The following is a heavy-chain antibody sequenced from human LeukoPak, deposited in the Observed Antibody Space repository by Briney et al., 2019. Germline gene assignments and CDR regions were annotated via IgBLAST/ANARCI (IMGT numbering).Heavy chain of an antibody. Sequence: ASVKVSCKTSGYTFTNYGISWVRQAPGQGLEWMGWISPYSGNTIYAQKLQGGVTVTTDTSTSTAYMELRSLRSDDTAVYYCTRTVLDCKNGVCYDYWGQGTLVTVSS. CDR3: TRTVLDCKNGVCYDY. D-gene: IGHD2-8*01. V-gene: IGHV1-18*01. J-gene: IGHJ4*02. CDR2: ISPYSGNT. CDR1: GYTFTNYG.